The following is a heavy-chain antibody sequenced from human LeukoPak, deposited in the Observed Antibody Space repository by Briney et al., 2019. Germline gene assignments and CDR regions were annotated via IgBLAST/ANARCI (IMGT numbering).Heavy chain of an antibody. Sequence: GGSVRLSCAASGFTFSSYWMSWVRQAPGKGLEWVANIKQDGSEKYYVDSVKGRLTISRDNAKNSLYLQMNSLRAEDTSVYYCTKGAISSPWDAFDIWGQGTMVTVSS. CDR1: GFTFSSYW. J-gene: IGHJ3*02. V-gene: IGHV3-7*01. CDR3: TKGAISSPWDAFDI. CDR2: IKQDGSEK. D-gene: IGHD3-3*02.